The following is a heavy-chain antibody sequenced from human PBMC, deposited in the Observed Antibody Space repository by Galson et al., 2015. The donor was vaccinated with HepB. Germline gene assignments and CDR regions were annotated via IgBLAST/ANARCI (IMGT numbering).Heavy chain of an antibody. CDR2: IKQDGSEK. D-gene: IGHD3-22*01. Sequence: SLRLSCAASGFSFSRYWMTWVRQAPGKGLEWVANIKQDGSEKYYVEAVKGRFTISRDNAKNSLYLQVNSLRPEDTAVYYCARGDSNPWDYYFDFWGQGTLVTVSS. J-gene: IGHJ4*02. V-gene: IGHV3-7*01. CDR1: GFSFSRYW. CDR3: ARGDSNPWDYYFDF.